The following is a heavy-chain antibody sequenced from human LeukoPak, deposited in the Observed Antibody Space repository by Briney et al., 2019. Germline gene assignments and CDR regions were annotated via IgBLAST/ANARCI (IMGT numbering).Heavy chain of an antibody. J-gene: IGHJ4*02. CDR3: ARLGDSSGYYQGAYFDY. D-gene: IGHD3-22*01. V-gene: IGHV3-21*01. CDR2: ISSSSSYI. Sequence: PGGSLRLSCAASGFTFSSYSMNWVRQAPGKGLEWGSSISSSSSYIYYADSVKGRFTISRGNANNSLYLQMTRLRAEDTAVYYCARLGDSSGYYQGAYFDYWGQGTLVTVSS. CDR1: GFTFSSYS.